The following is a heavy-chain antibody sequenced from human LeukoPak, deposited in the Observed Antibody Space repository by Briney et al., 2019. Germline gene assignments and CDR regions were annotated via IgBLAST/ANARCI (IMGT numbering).Heavy chain of an antibody. CDR3: ARGRTTSLSYFDY. V-gene: IGHV4-34*01. CDR2: INHSGST. Sequence: KPSETLSLTCAVYGGSFSGYYWSWIRQPPGKGLEWIGEINHSGSTNYNPSLKSRVTISVGTSKNQFSLKLSSVTAADTAVYYCARGRTTSLSYFDYWGQGTLVTVSS. J-gene: IGHJ4*02. CDR1: GGSFSGYY. D-gene: IGHD1-1*01.